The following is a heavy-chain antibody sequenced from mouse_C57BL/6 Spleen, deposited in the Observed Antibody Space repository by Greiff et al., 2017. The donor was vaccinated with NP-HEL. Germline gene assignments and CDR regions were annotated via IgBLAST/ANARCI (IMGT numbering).Heavy chain of an antibody. J-gene: IGHJ3*01. CDR2: IYPGDGDT. Sequence: QVQLQQSGPELVKPGASVKISCKASGYAFSSSWMNWVKQRPGQGLEWIGRIYPGDGDTNYNGKFKGKATLTADKSSSTAYMQLSSLTSEDSAVYFCARDTTVVAGTGFAYWGQGTLVTVSA. V-gene: IGHV1-82*01. CDR1: GYAFSSSW. CDR3: ARDTTVVAGTGFAY. D-gene: IGHD1-1*01.